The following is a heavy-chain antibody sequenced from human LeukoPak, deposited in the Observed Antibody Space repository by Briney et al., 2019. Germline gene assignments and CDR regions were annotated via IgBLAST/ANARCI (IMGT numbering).Heavy chain of an antibody. V-gene: IGHV1-69*13. J-gene: IGHJ4*02. CDR3: AREASWSGYSSGWPPFDY. Sequence: GASVKVSCKASGYTFTSYGISWVRQAPGQGLEWMGGIIPIFGTANYAQKFQGRVTITADESTSTAYMELSSLRSEDTAVYYCAREASWSGYSSGWPPFDYWGQGTLVTVSS. CDR1: GYTFTSYG. CDR2: IIPIFGTA. D-gene: IGHD6-19*01.